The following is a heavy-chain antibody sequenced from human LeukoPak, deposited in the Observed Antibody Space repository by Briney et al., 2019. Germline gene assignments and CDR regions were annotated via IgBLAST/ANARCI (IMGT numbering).Heavy chain of an antibody. CDR1: GYPHQKAFY. J-gene: IGHJ6*03. V-gene: IGHV4-38-2*02. Sequence: SATPSPTRTVFGYPHQKAFYWVLVPPPPRRGLEWIGSLYHPDSTYYNPSLKSRVTLTAGTSRNQFSLKLSFVTAADTAVYYCARQYDSYFYYYVDLWGTGTTVTVSS. D-gene: IGHD2-2*01. CDR2: LYHPDST. CDR3: ARQYDSYFYYYVDL.